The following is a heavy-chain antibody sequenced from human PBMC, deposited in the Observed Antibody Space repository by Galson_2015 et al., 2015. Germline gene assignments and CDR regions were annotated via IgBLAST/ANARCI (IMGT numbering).Heavy chain of an antibody. J-gene: IGHJ3*02. CDR3: ARDRLYGSGSYYENDAFDI. V-gene: IGHV3-7*01. Sequence: SLRLSCAASGFTFSIYWMTWVRQAPGKGLEWVANIKQDGSEKYYVDSVKGRFTISRDNAKNSLYLQMNSLRAEDTAVYYCARDRLYGSGSYYENDAFDIWGQGTMVIVSS. D-gene: IGHD3-10*01. CDR2: IKQDGSEK. CDR1: GFTFSIYW.